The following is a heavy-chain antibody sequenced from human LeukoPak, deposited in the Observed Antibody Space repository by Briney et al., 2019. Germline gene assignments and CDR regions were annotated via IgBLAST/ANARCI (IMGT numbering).Heavy chain of an antibody. CDR3: ASSGYSYYYYGMDV. J-gene: IGHJ6*02. CDR1: GFTFSSYA. D-gene: IGHD3-22*01. CDR2: ISGSGGST. Sequence: GGSLRLSCAASGFTFSSYAMSWVRQAPGKGLEWVSAISGSGGSTYYADSVKGRFTISRDNSKNTLYLQMNSLRAEDTAVYYCASSGYSYYYYGMDVWGQGTTVTVSS. V-gene: IGHV3-23*01.